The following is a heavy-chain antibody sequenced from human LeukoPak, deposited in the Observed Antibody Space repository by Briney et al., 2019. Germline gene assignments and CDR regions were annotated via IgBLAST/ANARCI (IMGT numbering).Heavy chain of an antibody. V-gene: IGHV4-39*01. CDR3: ARRNPIGTAGTPIK. CDR1: GGSISSSDYY. Sequence: PSETLSLTCTVSGGSISSSDYYWGWIRQPPGKGLEWIGSIHDSGSTYYNPSLKSRVTVSVDTSKIQFSLKMSSVTAADTAVYYCARRNPIGTAGTPIKWGQGTLVTVSS. CDR2: IHDSGST. D-gene: IGHD6-19*01. J-gene: IGHJ4*02.